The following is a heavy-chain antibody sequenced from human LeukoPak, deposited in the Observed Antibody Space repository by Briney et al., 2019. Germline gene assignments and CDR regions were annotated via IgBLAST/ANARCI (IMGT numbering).Heavy chain of an antibody. CDR2: VNQEGSEI. V-gene: IGHV3-7*01. CDR3: AGENNFDRWDAFDI. D-gene: IGHD1-20*01. CDR1: GFTLGTYW. J-gene: IGHJ3*02. Sequence: GGSLRLSCAASGFTLGTYWMSWVRQGPGKGLEWVANVNQEGSEIYYVDSVKGRFTISRDNAKNSLYLQMNSLRAEDTAVYYCAGENNFDRWDAFDIWGQGTVVTVSS.